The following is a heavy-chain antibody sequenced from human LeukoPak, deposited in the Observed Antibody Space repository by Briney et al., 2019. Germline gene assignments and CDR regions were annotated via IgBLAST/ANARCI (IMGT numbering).Heavy chain of an antibody. Sequence: ASVKVSCKASGYTFTGYYLHWVRQAPGQGLEWMGWINPNSGDTDYAQKFPGRVTMTRDTSISTAYMEMSRLRYDDTAVYYCARDMDTGPDLFDYWGQGTLVTVSS. CDR3: ARDMDTGPDLFDY. CDR2: INPNSGDT. D-gene: IGHD5-18*01. CDR1: GYTFTGYY. V-gene: IGHV1-2*02. J-gene: IGHJ4*02.